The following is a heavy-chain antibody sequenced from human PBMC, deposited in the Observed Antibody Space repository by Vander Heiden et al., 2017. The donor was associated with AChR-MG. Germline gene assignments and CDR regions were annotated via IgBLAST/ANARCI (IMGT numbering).Heavy chain of an antibody. J-gene: IGHJ4*02. D-gene: IGHD3-10*01. CDR1: GFTVRSYG. Sequence: EVPLVESGGGLVKPGGSLSLSCPDSGFTVRSYGMNWVRQDPGKGMEWGSSISSSSSYIDYADSVKGRFTISRDNAKNSLYLQMNSLRAEDTAVYYCARMVRGVISGSDYWGQGTLVTVSS. CDR2: ISSSSSYI. V-gene: IGHV3-21*01. CDR3: ARMVRGVISGSDY.